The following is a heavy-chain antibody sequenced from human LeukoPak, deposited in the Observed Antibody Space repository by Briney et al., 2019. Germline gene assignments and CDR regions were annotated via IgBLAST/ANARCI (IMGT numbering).Heavy chain of an antibody. V-gene: IGHV4-39*07. CDR1: GGSISSSSYY. D-gene: IGHD5-12*01. Sequence: PSETLSLTCTVSGGSISSSSYYWGWIRQPPGKGLEWIGSIYYSGSTYYNPSLKSRVTISVDTSKNQFSLKLSSVTAADTAVYHCAREEEWLRRSFDYWGQGTLVTVSS. CDR3: AREEEWLRRSFDY. CDR2: IYYSGST. J-gene: IGHJ4*02.